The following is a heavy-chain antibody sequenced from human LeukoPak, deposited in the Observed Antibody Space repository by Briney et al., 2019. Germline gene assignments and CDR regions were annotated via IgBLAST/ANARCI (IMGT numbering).Heavy chain of an antibody. V-gene: IGHV1-18*01. Sequence: ASVKVSCKASGYIFTSYGISWVRQAPGQGLEWMGWISVYNGNTNYPQRLQGRVTMTTDTSTTTAYMELRSLRPDDTAVYYCARDINGYYYDSHGYYPTDLWGQGTLVTVSS. D-gene: IGHD3-22*01. CDR2: ISVYNGNT. CDR1: GYIFTSYG. J-gene: IGHJ5*02. CDR3: ARDINGYYYDSHGYYPTDL.